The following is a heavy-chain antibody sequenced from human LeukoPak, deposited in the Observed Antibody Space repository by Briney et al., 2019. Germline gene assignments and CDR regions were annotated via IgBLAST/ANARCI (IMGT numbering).Heavy chain of an antibody. J-gene: IGHJ4*02. CDR3: ARGGWNKFDY. Sequence: SSETLSLTCTVSGGSISSYYWSWIRQPPGKGLEWIGFIFYSGTTNYNPSLKSRVTISVDTSKNQFSLKLSSVTAADTAVYYCARGGWNKFDYWGRGTLVTVSS. V-gene: IGHV4-59*01. CDR1: GGSISSYY. CDR2: IFYSGTT. D-gene: IGHD3-22*01.